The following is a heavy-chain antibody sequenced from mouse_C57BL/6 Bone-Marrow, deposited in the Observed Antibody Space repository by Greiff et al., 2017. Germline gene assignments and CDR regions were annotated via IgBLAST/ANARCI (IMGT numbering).Heavy chain of an antibody. Sequence: VQLQQPGAELVMPGASVKLSCKASGYTFTSYWMHWVKQRPGQGLEWIGEIDPSDSYTTYNQKFKGKSTLTVDKSSSTAYMQLSSLTSEDSAVYDCARDPIATVVEDWDFDVWGTGTAVTVTA. J-gene: IGHJ1*03. CDR3: ARDPIATVVEDWDFDV. CDR2: IDPSDSYT. D-gene: IGHD1-1*01. CDR1: GYTFTSYW. V-gene: IGHV1-69*01.